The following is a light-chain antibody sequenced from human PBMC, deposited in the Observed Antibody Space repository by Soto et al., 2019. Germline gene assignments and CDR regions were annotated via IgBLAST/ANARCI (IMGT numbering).Light chain of an antibody. J-gene: IGKJ1*01. CDR1: QDINNY. V-gene: IGKV1-33*01. Sequence: DIQMTQSPSSLSASLGDRVTITFQASQDINNYLNWYQQKPGKAPKLLIYDASNLETGVPSRFSGSGSGTDFTFTISSLQPEDIATYYCQQYDNLPPTWTFGQGTKVDIK. CDR3: QQYDNLPPTWT. CDR2: DAS.